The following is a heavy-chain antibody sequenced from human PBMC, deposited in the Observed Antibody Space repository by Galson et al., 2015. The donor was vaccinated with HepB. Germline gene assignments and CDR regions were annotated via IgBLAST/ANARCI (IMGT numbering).Heavy chain of an antibody. D-gene: IGHD4-17*01. CDR2: ISAYNGNT. CDR3: ARVAYGDYSGRYYYYYYMDV. Sequence: SVKVSCKASGYTFTSYGISWVRQAPGQGLEWMGWISAYNGNTNYAQKLQGRVTMTTDTSTSTAYMELRSLRSDDTAVYYCARVAYGDYSGRYYYYYYMDVWGKGTTVTVSS. J-gene: IGHJ6*03. V-gene: IGHV1-18*01. CDR1: GYTFTSYG.